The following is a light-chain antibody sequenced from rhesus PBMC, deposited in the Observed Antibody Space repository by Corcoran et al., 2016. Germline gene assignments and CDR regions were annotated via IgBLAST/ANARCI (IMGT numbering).Light chain of an antibody. J-gene: IGKJ4*01. CDR3: QQYAHWPLT. Sequence: EIAMTQSPATLSLSPGERATLSCRASQSVSSNLAWYQQKPKPAPSLLIYDASNRATGIPDSVSGSGSGTDFSLTITSPEPEDFAVYDCQQYAHWPLTFGGVTKVEI. CDR1: QSVSSN. CDR2: DAS. V-gene: IGKV3-42*03.